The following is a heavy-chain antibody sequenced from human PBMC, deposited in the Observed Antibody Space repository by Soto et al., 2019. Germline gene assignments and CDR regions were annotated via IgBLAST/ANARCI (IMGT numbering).Heavy chain of an antibody. V-gene: IGHV3-53*01. Sequence: GGSLRLSCAASGFTVSSNYMSWVRQAPGKGLEWVSVIYSGGSTYYADSVKGRFTISRDNSKNTLYLQMNSLRAEGTAVYYCGGGAAQLYGMDVWGQGATVTVSS. CDR1: GFTVSSNY. J-gene: IGHJ6*02. CDR2: IYSGGST. CDR3: GGGAAQLYGMDV. D-gene: IGHD2-15*01.